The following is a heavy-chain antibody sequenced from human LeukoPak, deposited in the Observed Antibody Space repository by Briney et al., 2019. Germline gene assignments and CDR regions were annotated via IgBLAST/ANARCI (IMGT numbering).Heavy chain of an antibody. V-gene: IGHV5-10-1*01. CDR1: GYSFTNYW. Sequence: GESLKISCQGSGYSFTNYWITWVRQMPGKGLEWMGRIDPSDSYTNYSPSFQAHVTISADKSISTAHLQWGSLRASDTAMYYCARSSYYDSSGYSTSDYWGQGTLVTVSS. CDR2: IDPSDSYT. J-gene: IGHJ4*02. D-gene: IGHD3-22*01. CDR3: ARSSYYDSSGYSTSDY.